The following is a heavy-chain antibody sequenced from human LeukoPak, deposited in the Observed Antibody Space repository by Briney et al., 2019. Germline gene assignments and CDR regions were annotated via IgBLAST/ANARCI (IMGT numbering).Heavy chain of an antibody. D-gene: IGHD4-23*01. V-gene: IGHV1-2*02. J-gene: IGHJ4*02. Sequence: GASVKVSCKASGYTFTDYYIHWVRQAPGQGLEWMGWINPKSGDTNYEQKFQGRVTMTRDTYVSTAYMELSGLRSDDTAMYYCARVYYGGKTPSPGGHWGQGTLVTVSS. CDR2: INPKSGDT. CDR3: ARVYYGGKTPSPGGH. CDR1: GYTFTDYY.